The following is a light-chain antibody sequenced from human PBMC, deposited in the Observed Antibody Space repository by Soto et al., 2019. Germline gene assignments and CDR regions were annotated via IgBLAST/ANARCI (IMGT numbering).Light chain of an antibody. CDR1: QSVSSY. CDR2: DAS. J-gene: IGKJ4*01. V-gene: IGKV3-11*01. CDR3: QQRRNWPPELT. Sequence: EIVLTQSPATLSLSPGERATLSCRASQSVSSYLAWYQQKPGQAPRLLIYDASKMATGIPARFSGSGSGTDFTLTISSLEPEDFAVYYCQQRRNWPPELTFGGGTKVEIK.